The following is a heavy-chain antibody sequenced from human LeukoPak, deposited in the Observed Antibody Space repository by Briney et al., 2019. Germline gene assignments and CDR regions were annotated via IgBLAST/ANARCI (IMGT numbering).Heavy chain of an antibody. CDR2: ISTSGST. Sequence: SETLSLTCTVSDNSISTYYWNWLRQAAGKGLEWIGRISTSGSTNYNPSLKTRLTMSAVTSKNQFSLKLSSVTAADTAVYYCAREPETYAWYFDLWGRGTLVTVSS. CDR1: DNSISTYY. J-gene: IGHJ2*01. D-gene: IGHD1-14*01. CDR3: AREPETYAWYFDL. V-gene: IGHV4-4*07.